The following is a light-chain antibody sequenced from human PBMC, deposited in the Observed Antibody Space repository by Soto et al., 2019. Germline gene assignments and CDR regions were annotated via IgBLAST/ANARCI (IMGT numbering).Light chain of an antibody. CDR1: QSVSSSY. CDR2: GAS. V-gene: IGKV3-20*01. Sequence: EFVLTQSPGTLSLSPGERATLSCRASQSVSSSYLAWYQQKPGQAPRIPIHGASTRATGIPDRFSGSGSGTDFTLTISRLEPEDFAVYYCQQYGSSPPLTFGGGTKVEIK. J-gene: IGKJ4*01. CDR3: QQYGSSPPLT.